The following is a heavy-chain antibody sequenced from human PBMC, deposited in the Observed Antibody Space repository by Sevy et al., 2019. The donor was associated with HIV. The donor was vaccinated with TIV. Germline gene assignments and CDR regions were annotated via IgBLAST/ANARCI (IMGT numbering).Heavy chain of an antibody. Sequence: SGSLRLSCAVSGITVSSNYMGWVRQAPGKGLQWVSGIFASSNTHFADSVKGRFSISRDNSKNTLSLQMNSLSAEDTAAYYCARAVEYYSDSSRWDWYFDLWGRGTLVPVSS. CDR1: GITVSSNY. J-gene: IGHJ2*01. CDR2: IFASSNT. CDR3: ARAVEYYSDSSRWDWYFDL. D-gene: IGHD3-22*01. V-gene: IGHV3-66*01.